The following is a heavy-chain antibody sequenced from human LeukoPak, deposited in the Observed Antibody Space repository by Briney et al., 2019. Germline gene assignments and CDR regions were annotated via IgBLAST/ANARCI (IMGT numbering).Heavy chain of an antibody. CDR3: ARGNRGSDDAFGI. V-gene: IGHV1-2*02. CDR1: GDIFSDDH. D-gene: IGHD2/OR15-2a*01. Sequence: ASVTVSCTASGDIFSDDHMRWVRQAPGQGLEWLGWINPNSGGTNYAQRFQDRVIMTRDTSISTVYMELSRLRSDDTAMFYCARGNRGSDDAFGIWGQGTKVTVSS. J-gene: IGHJ3*02. CDR2: INPNSGGT.